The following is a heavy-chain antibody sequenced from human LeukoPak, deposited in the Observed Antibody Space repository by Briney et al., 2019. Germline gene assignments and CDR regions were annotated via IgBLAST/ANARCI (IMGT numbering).Heavy chain of an antibody. D-gene: IGHD2-8*01. J-gene: IGHJ4*02. V-gene: IGHV1-46*01. CDR2: INPSGGST. Sequence: ASVKVSCKASGYTFTSYYMHWVRQAPGQGLEWMGIINPSGGSTSYAQKFQGRVTMTTDTSTSTAYMELRSLRSDDTAVYYCARGRTNGVSAIDYWGQGTLVTVSS. CDR3: ARGRTNGVSAIDY. CDR1: GYTFTSYY.